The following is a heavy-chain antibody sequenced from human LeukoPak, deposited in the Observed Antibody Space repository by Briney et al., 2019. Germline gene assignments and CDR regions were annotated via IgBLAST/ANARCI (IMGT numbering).Heavy chain of an antibody. CDR2: ISGSGGST. D-gene: IGHD3-22*01. Sequence: PGGSLRLSCAASRFTFSAYSMTWVRQAPGKGLEWVSAISGSGGSTYYADSVKGRFTISRDNSKNTLYLQMNSLRAEDTAVYYCARDPKGVSSGYGYWGQGTLVTVSS. CDR1: RFTFSAYS. CDR3: ARDPKGVSSGYGY. V-gene: IGHV3-23*01. J-gene: IGHJ4*02.